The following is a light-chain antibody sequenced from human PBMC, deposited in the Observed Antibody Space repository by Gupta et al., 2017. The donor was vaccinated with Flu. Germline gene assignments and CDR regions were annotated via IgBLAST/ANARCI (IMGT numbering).Light chain of an antibody. V-gene: IGKV3-20*01. CDR3: QQYGSSPRT. Sequence: DIVLTPSPDTLSLSPGERATLSCRASQSVSSSSVAWFQQKPGQAPRLLIFDASSRATGIPDRFSGSGSGTDFTLTISRLEPEDFAVYYCQQYGSSPRTFGQGTKVEIK. CDR2: DAS. J-gene: IGKJ1*01. CDR1: QSVSSSS.